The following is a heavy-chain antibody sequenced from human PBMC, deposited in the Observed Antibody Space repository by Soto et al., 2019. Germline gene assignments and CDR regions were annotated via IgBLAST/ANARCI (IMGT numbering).Heavy chain of an antibody. CDR1: GGSISSYY. V-gene: IGHV4-59*01. CDR3: ARGLGGVIATISGGDFDI. CDR2: IYSSGTN. D-gene: IGHD3-16*02. Sequence: PSQTLSLTCTVSGGSISSYYWSWIRQTPGNGLEGIGDIYSSGTNNYAPSLKSRVTISVDTSKNQFSLKLSSVTAADTAVYYCARGLGGVIATISGGDFDIWGQGTIVTVSS. J-gene: IGHJ3*02.